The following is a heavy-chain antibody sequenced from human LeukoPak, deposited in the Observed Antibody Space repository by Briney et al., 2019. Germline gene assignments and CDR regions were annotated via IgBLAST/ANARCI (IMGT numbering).Heavy chain of an antibody. CDR1: GFTFSSYA. CDR3: ARVRGASDFWNVFDY. Sequence: GRSLRLSCAASGFTFSSYAMHWVRQAPGKGLEWVAVISYDGSNKYYADSVKGRFTISRDNSKNTLYLQMNSLRAEDTAVYYCARVRGASDFWNVFDYWGQGTLVTVSS. CDR2: ISYDGSNK. D-gene: IGHD3-3*01. V-gene: IGHV3-30-3*01. J-gene: IGHJ4*02.